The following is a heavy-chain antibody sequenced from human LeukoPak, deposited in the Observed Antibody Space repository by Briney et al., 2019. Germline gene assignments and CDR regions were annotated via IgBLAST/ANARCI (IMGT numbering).Heavy chain of an antibody. D-gene: IGHD4-23*01. V-gene: IGHV3-53*04. Sequence: GGSLRLSCAASGFTVSSNYMSWVRQAPGKGLEWVSVIYSGGSTYYADSVKGRFTISRHNSKNTLYLQMNSLRAEDTAVFYCASQGIVGGGYYGMDVRGQGTTVTVSS. CDR1: GFTVSSNY. J-gene: IGHJ6*02. CDR3: ASQGIVGGGYYGMDV. CDR2: IYSGGST.